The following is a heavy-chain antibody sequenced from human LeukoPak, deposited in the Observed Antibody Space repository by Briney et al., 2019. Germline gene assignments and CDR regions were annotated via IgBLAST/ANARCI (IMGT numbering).Heavy chain of an antibody. CDR3: ARARLSYDSSGYRGPFDY. CDR1: GFTFSDYY. J-gene: IGHJ4*02. Sequence: GGSLRLSCAASGFTFSDYYMSWIRQAPGKGLEWVSYISSSGSTIYYADSVKGRFTISRDNAKNSLYLQMNSLRAEDTAVYYCARARLSYDSSGYRGPFDYWGRETLVTVSS. CDR2: ISSSGSTI. D-gene: IGHD3-22*01. V-gene: IGHV3-11*01.